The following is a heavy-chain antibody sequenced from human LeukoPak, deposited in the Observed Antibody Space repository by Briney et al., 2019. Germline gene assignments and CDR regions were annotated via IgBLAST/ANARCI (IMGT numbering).Heavy chain of an antibody. J-gene: IGHJ6*02. CDR2: MNPNSGNT. D-gene: IGHD3-9*01. CDR1: GYTFTSYD. Sequence: ASVKVSCKASGYTFTSYDINWVRQATGQGLEWMGWMNPNSGNTGYAQKFQGRVTMTRNTSISTAYMELSSLRSEDTAVYYCARGLTYYDILTGYSPAVVGMDVWGQGTTVTVSS. V-gene: IGHV1-8*01. CDR3: ARGLTYYDILTGYSPAVVGMDV.